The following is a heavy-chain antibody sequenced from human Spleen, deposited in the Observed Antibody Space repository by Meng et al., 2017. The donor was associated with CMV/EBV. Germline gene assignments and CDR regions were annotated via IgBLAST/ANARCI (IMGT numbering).Heavy chain of an antibody. Sequence: GESLKISCAASGFTFSSYGMHWVRQAPGKGLEWVSFIRYDGSNKYYADSVKGRFTISRDNSKNTLYLQMNSLRAEDTAVYYCARESSSYMDVWGQGTTVTVSS. CDR2: IRYDGSNK. V-gene: IGHV3-30*02. CDR3: ARESSSYMDV. J-gene: IGHJ6*02. CDR1: GFTFSSYG. D-gene: IGHD6-6*01.